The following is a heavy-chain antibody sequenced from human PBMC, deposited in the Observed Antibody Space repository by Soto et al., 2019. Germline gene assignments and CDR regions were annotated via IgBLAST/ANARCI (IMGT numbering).Heavy chain of an antibody. Sequence: SETLSLTCTVSGDSVSSSYYYWGWIRQPPGKGLEWIGSIFYSGSTYYNPSLKSRVTISVDTSKNQFSLKMSSVTAADTALYYCARVERGTATTVVDAFDIWGPGTMVTVSS. D-gene: IGHD1-1*01. J-gene: IGHJ3*02. CDR3: ARVERGTATTVVDAFDI. CDR1: GDSVSSSYYY. V-gene: IGHV4-39*01. CDR2: IFYSGST.